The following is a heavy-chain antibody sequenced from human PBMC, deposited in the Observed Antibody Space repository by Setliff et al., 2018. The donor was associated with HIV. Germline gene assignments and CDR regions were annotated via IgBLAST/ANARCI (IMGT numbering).Heavy chain of an antibody. V-gene: IGHV4-39*01. D-gene: IGHD1-1*01. CDR2: FYDGGST. J-gene: IGHJ4*02. Sequence: SETLSLTCTVSGGSISRSDYYWGWIRQPPGKGLEWIGSFYDGGSTYYNPSLKSRVTISVDTSKNQFSLNLSYLTAADTAVYYCARMDPRLTYNDYWGQGTLVTVSS. CDR1: GGSISRSDYY. CDR3: ARMDPRLTYNDY.